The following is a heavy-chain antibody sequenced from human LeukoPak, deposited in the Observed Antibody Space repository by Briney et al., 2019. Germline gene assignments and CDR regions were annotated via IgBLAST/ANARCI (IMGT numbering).Heavy chain of an antibody. Sequence: PGGSLRLSCAASGFTFSSYAMSWVRQAPGKGLEWVSAISGSGGSTYYADSVKGRFTISRDNSKNTLYLQMNSLRAEDTAVYYCAKDPAAYSYAGGDYWGQGTLVTVSS. V-gene: IGHV3-23*01. J-gene: IGHJ4*02. CDR3: AKDPAAYSYAGGDY. D-gene: IGHD5-18*01. CDR1: GFTFSSYA. CDR2: ISGSGGST.